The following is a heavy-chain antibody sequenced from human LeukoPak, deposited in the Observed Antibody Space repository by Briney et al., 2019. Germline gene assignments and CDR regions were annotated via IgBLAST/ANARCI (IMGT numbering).Heavy chain of an antibody. CDR2: ISSSGTII. Sequence: GGSLRLSCAASGFTVSSNYMSWVRQAPGKGLEWVSFISSSGTIIYYADSVKGRFTISRDNAKSSLYLQMNSLRAEDTAVYYCARDPLSRAFDVWGQGTMVIVSS. J-gene: IGHJ3*01. V-gene: IGHV3-11*04. CDR3: ARDPLSRAFDV. D-gene: IGHD2/OR15-2a*01. CDR1: GFTVSSNY.